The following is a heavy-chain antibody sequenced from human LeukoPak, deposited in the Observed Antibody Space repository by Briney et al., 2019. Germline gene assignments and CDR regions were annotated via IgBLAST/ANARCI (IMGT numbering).Heavy chain of an antibody. D-gene: IGHD2-15*01. CDR1: GYTFTGYY. Sequence: ASVKVSCKASGYTFTGYYLFSVRQAPGQGLEWMGWINPNTGDTRYGQKFQGRVTLTRDTSIRTTYMELSSLRSDDTAVYYCARDERFCNGDNHYPDLGYWGQGTLVTVSS. CDR2: INPNTGDT. J-gene: IGHJ4*02. V-gene: IGHV1-2*02. CDR3: ARDERFCNGDNHYPDLGY.